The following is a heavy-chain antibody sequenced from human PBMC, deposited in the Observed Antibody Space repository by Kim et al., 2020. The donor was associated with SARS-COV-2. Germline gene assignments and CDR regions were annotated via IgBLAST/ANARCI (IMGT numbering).Heavy chain of an antibody. J-gene: IGHJ5*02. CDR1: GYVFTSYG. D-gene: IGHD6-13*01. CDR3: ARGGSSSWTSWSNP. CDR2: ISTFNGKT. Sequence: ASVKVSCKASGYVFTSYGITWVRQAPGQGLEWVGWISTFNGKTKFAQKVQGRISMTTDTPTTTAYLQLRRLTSDDTAVYYCARGGSSSWTSWSNPWGQGTLVTASS. V-gene: IGHV1-18*01.